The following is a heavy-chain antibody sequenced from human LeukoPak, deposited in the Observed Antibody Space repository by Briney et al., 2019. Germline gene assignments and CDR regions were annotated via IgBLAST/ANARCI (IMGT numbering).Heavy chain of an antibody. Sequence: PGGSLRLSCAASGFTFSSYGMHWVRQAPGKGLEWVAVISYDGSNKYYADSVKGRFTISRDNSKNTLYLQMNSLRAEDTAVYYCAKVSLRRYFDWLSRFDPWGQGTLVTVSS. CDR1: GFTFSSYG. CDR3: AKVSLRRYFDWLSRFDP. D-gene: IGHD3-9*01. J-gene: IGHJ5*02. CDR2: ISYDGSNK. V-gene: IGHV3-30*18.